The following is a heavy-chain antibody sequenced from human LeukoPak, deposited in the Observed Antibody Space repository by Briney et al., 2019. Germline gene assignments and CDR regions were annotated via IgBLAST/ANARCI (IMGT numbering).Heavy chain of an antibody. J-gene: IGHJ4*02. Sequence: GGSLRLSCAASGFTFRSYAMSWVRQAPGKGLEWVSAISGSGGSTYYADSVKGRFTISRDNSKNTLYLQMNSLRTEDTAVYYCAKSAGGVGDYYFDYWGQGTLVTVSS. V-gene: IGHV3-23*01. CDR2: ISGSGGST. D-gene: IGHD2-8*01. CDR3: AKSAGGVGDYYFDY. CDR1: GFTFRSYA.